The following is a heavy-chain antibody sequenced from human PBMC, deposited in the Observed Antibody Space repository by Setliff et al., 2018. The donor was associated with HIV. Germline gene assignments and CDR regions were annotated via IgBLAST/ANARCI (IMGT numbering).Heavy chain of an antibody. Sequence: SETLSLTCAVYGGSLTGYFWAGIPQSPGKGLGWVGQVNRDGGAHYKPSLRSRVTISVDTSKNQFSLKLTSMTAADPAVYYRARGWVRGPIIRPGTYFSYGLDVWGQGTPVTVSS. CDR1: GGSLTGYF. D-gene: IGHD3-10*01. CDR3: ARGWVRGPIIRPGTYFSYGLDV. CDR2: VNRDGGA. J-gene: IGHJ6*02. V-gene: IGHV4-34*01.